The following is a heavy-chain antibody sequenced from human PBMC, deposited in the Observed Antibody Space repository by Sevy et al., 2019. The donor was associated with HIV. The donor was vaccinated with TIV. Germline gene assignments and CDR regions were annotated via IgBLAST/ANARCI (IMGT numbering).Heavy chain of an antibody. CDR1: GYRFTSYW. CDR2: IYPSDSDT. Sequence: GESLKISCKGSGYRFTSYWIAWVRQMPGKGLEWMGIIYPSDSDTTYSPSFQGQVTISVDKSISTAYLQWSSLKASDTAMYYCASPVCYGSGSYDAFDIWGQGTMVTVSS. V-gene: IGHV5-51*01. CDR3: ASPVCYGSGSYDAFDI. D-gene: IGHD3-10*01. J-gene: IGHJ3*02.